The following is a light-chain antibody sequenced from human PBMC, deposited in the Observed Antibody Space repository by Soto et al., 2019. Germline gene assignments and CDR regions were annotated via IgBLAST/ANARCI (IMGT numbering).Light chain of an antibody. V-gene: IGKV3-15*01. CDR3: QQCSWHPFTVT. J-gene: IGKJ4*01. CDR2: DAS. Sequence: EIVMTQSPATLSVSPGERATLSCRASQSVSSNLAWYQQKPGQAPRLLIYDASTRATGIPARFSGSGSGTAYTLTISSLQSEDSAVYYCQQCSWHPFTVTFGGGTKVEIK. CDR1: QSVSSN.